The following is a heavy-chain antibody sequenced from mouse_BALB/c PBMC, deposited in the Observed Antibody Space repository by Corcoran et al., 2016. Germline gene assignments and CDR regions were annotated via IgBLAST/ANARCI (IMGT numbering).Heavy chain of an antibody. Sequence: QIQLVQSGPELKKPGETVRISCKASGYTFTTAGMQWVQKMPGKGLKWIGWINTHSGVPKYAEDFKGRFAFSLETSASTAYLQISNLKNEDTATYFCARKDYYYAMDYWGQGTSVTVSS. CDR2: INTHSGVP. CDR3: ARKDYYYAMDY. J-gene: IGHJ4*01. CDR1: GYTFTTAG. V-gene: IGHV9-4*02.